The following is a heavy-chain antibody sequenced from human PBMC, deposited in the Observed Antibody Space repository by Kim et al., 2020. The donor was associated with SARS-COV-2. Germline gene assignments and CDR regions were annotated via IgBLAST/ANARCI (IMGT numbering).Heavy chain of an antibody. J-gene: IGHJ4*02. CDR2: IIPILGIA. CDR3: ARAVGGVWYFDY. Sequence: SVKVSCKASGGTFSSYTISWVRQAPGQGLEWMGRIIPILGIANYAQKFQGRVTITADKSTSTAYMELSSLRSEDTAVYYCARAVGGVWYFDYWGQGTLVTVSS. V-gene: IGHV1-69*02. D-gene: IGHD3-16*01. CDR1: GGTFSSYT.